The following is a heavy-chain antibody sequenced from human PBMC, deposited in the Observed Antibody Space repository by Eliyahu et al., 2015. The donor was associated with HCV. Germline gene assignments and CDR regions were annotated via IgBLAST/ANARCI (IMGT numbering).Heavy chain of an antibody. CDR1: GFTFSSYG. CDR2: ISFDGSNN. J-gene: IGHJ4*02. D-gene: IGHD3-22*01. CDR3: AKDLRAIEGYFDY. Sequence: QVHLVESGGGVVQPGRSLRLSCVASGFTFSSYGLHWVRQAPGKGLEWVAVISFDGSNNYSADSVKGRFTISRDNSKNTLFLQMNSLRPEDTAVYYCAKDLRAIEGYFDYWGQGTLVTVSS. V-gene: IGHV3-30*18.